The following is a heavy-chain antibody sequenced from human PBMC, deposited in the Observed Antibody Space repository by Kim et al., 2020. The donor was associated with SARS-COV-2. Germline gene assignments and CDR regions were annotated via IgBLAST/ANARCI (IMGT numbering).Heavy chain of an antibody. Sequence: SETLSLTCAVYGGSFSGYYWSWIRQPPGKGLEWIGEINHSGSTNYNPSLKSRVTISVDTSKNQFSLKLSSVTAADTAVYYCARGRRITMVRGAKGPIDY. J-gene: IGHJ4*01. CDR3: ARGRRITMVRGAKGPIDY. CDR1: GGSFSGYY. CDR2: INHSGST. V-gene: IGHV4-34*01. D-gene: IGHD3-10*01.